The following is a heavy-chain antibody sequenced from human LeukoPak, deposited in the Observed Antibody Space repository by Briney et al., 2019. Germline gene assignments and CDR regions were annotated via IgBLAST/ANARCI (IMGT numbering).Heavy chain of an antibody. D-gene: IGHD3-16*01. V-gene: IGHV3-7*03. CDR2: IKEDGSEK. Sequence: GGSLRLSCAASGFTFRIYWMSWVRQAPGKGLEWVANIKEDGSEKYYVDSVKGRFTISRDNAKNSLYLQMNSLRVEDTAVYYCARGGGRHGDFDYWGQGTLVTVSS. J-gene: IGHJ4*02. CDR1: GFTFRIYW. CDR3: ARGGGRHGDFDY.